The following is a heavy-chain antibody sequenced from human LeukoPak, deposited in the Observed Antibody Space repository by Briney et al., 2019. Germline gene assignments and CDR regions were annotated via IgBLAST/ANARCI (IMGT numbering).Heavy chain of an antibody. CDR1: GYAFTGYY. CDR3: ARGLLPPGYSSSRNWFDP. D-gene: IGHD6-13*01. V-gene: IGHV1-2*02. CDR2: INPNSGGT. Sequence: GASVKVSCKASGYAFTGYYMHWVRQAPGQGLEWMGWINPNSGGTNYAQKFQGRVTMTRDTSISTAYMELSRLRSDDTAVYYCARGLLPPGYSSSRNWFDPWGQGTLVTVSS. J-gene: IGHJ5*02.